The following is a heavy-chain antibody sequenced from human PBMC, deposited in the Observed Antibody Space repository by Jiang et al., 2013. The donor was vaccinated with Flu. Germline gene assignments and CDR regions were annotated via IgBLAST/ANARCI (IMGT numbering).Heavy chain of an antibody. Sequence: AASGFTFSTYGMNWVRQAPGKGLEWVATISYDGSNKYYADSVKGRFTVSRDDSENTLHLQMSSLSPEDTAIYYCAKDFRSYCSGGFCYSWNYFDYWGQGIPVTVSS. D-gene: IGHD2-15*01. CDR3: AKDFRSYCSGGFCYSWNYFDY. J-gene: IGHJ4*02. CDR1: GFTFSTYG. V-gene: IGHV3-30*18. CDR2: ISYDGSNK.